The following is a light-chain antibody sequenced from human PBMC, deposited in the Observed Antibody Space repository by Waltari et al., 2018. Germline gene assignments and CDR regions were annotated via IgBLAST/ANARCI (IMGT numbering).Light chain of an antibody. J-gene: IGLJ3*02. V-gene: IGLV1-44*01. Sequence: QSVLTQPPSASGTPGQRVTIPCSGSGANIGSNTVAWYQQLPGTAPKLLMYSNNERPSGVPDRFSGSKSGTSASLAISGLQSEDEAEYYCAAWDDSLNSPVFGGGSKLTVL. CDR3: AAWDDSLNSPV. CDR1: GANIGSNT. CDR2: SNN.